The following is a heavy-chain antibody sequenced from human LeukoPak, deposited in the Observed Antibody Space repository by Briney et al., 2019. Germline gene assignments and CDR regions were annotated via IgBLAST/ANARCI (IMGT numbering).Heavy chain of an antibody. Sequence: GASVKVSCKASGYTFTSYYMHWVRQAPGQGLEWMGIINPSGGSTSYAQKFQGRVTITADESTSTAYMELSSLRSEDTAVYYCARNTIFGVRRVYYYYGMDVWGQGTTVTVSS. J-gene: IGHJ6*02. V-gene: IGHV1-46*01. D-gene: IGHD3-3*01. CDR2: INPSGGST. CDR1: GYTFTSYY. CDR3: ARNTIFGVRRVYYYYGMDV.